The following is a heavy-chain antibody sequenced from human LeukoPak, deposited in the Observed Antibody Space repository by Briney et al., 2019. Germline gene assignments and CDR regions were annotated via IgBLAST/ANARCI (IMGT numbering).Heavy chain of an antibody. J-gene: IGHJ4*02. CDR3: ARPHSYGDYMDY. CDR2: TSYDESNK. Sequence: GRSLRLSCAASGFTFSSYTMHWVRQAPGKGLEWVAVTSYDESNKYYADSVKGRFTISRDNSKNTLYLQMNSLRAEDTAVYYCARPHSYGDYMDYWGQGTLVTVSS. V-gene: IGHV3-30-3*01. D-gene: IGHD4-17*01. CDR1: GFTFSSYT.